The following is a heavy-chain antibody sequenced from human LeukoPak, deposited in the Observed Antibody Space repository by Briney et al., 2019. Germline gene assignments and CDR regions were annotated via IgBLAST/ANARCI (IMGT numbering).Heavy chain of an antibody. CDR3: ARDTGYSSSWYSPCYDYVWGCYRHYYFDY. V-gene: IGHV1-2*02. Sequence: ASVKVSCKASGYTFAGYYMHWVRQAPGQGLEWMGWINPNSGGTNYAQKFQGRVTMTRDTSISTAYMELRSLRSDDTAVYYCARDTGYSSSWYSPCYDYVWGCYRHYYFDYWGQGTLVTVSS. J-gene: IGHJ4*02. D-gene: IGHD3-16*02. CDR2: INPNSGGT. CDR1: GYTFAGYY.